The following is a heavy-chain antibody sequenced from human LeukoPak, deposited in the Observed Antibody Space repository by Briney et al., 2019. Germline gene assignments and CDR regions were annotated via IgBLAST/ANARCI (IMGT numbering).Heavy chain of an antibody. V-gene: IGHV5-51*01. Sequence: GESLKISCKGSGYSFTSYWIGWVRQMPGKGLEWMGIIYPGDSDTRYSQSFQGQVTISADKSISTAYLQWSRLKASDTAMYYCARGAIVVVPAAIGSAWFDPWGQGTLVTVSS. CDR3: ARGAIVVVPAAIGSAWFDP. D-gene: IGHD2-2*01. J-gene: IGHJ5*02. CDR1: GYSFTSYW. CDR2: IYPGDSDT.